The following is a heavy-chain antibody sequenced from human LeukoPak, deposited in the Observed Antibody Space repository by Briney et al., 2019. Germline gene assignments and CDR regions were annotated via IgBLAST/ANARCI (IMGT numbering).Heavy chain of an antibody. CDR1: AFTFSSYT. Sequence: PGGSLRLSCAASAFTFSSYTMNWVRQAPGKGLDWVSSISRSSTYIYYADSMKGRFTISRDNAKNTLYLQMNTLRAEDAAVYYCATGSAEYDYDIFDYWGQGTLVTVSS. J-gene: IGHJ4*02. D-gene: IGHD3-9*01. V-gene: IGHV3-21*01. CDR2: ISRSSTYI. CDR3: ATGSAEYDYDIFDY.